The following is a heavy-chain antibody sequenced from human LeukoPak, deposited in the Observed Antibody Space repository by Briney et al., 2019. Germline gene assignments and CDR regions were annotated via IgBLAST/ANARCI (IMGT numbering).Heavy chain of an antibody. CDR1: GFTFSSYS. CDR2: ISSSSSYI. J-gene: IGHJ3*02. CDR3: ARDTGEQLVPEAGAFDI. V-gene: IGHV3-21*01. Sequence: NPGGSLRLSCAASGFTFSSYSMNWVRQAPGKGLEWVSSISSSSSYIYYADSVKGRFTISRDNAKNSLYLQMNSLRAEDTAVYYCARDTGEQLVPEAGAFDIWGQGTMVTVSS. D-gene: IGHD6-6*01.